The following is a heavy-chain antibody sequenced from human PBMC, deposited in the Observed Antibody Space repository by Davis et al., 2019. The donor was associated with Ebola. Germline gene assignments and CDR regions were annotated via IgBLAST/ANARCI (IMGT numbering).Heavy chain of an antibody. CDR1: GGSFSGYY. D-gene: IGHD2-15*01. J-gene: IGHJ5*02. Sequence: SETLSLTCAVYGGSFSGYYWSWIRQPPGKGLEWIGEINHSGSTNYNPSLKSRVTISVDTSKNQFSLKLSSVTAADTAVYYCARARELVVAATKNWFDPWGQGTLVTVSS. CDR2: INHSGST. V-gene: IGHV4-34*01. CDR3: ARARELVVAATKNWFDP.